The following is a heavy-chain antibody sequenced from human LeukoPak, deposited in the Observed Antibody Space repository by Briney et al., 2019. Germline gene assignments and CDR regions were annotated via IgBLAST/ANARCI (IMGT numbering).Heavy chain of an antibody. CDR3: ARDSSSGWSEIDY. CDR2: IKQDGSEK. D-gene: IGHD6-19*01. CDR1: GFTFSSYA. V-gene: IGHV3-7*01. Sequence: GGSLRLSCAASGFTFSSYAMSWVRQAPGKGLEWVANIKQDGSEKYYVDSVKGRFTISRDNAKNSLYLQMNSLRAEDTAVYYCARDSSSGWSEIDYWGQGTLVTVSS. J-gene: IGHJ4*02.